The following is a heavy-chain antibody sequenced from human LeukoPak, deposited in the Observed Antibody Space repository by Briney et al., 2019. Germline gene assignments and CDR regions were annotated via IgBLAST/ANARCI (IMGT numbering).Heavy chain of an antibody. CDR1: GGSISSSSYY. Sequence: SETLSLTCTVSGGSISSSSYYWGWIRQPPGKGLEWIGSIYYSGSTYYNPSLKSRVTISVDTSKNQFSLKLSFVAAADTAVYYCARRPPYYYDSSGYYFDYWGQGTLVTVSS. CDR2: IYYSGST. J-gene: IGHJ4*02. D-gene: IGHD3-22*01. CDR3: ARRPPYYYDSSGYYFDY. V-gene: IGHV4-39*01.